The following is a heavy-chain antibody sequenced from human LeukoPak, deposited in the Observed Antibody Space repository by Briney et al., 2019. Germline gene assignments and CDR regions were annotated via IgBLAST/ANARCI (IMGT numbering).Heavy chain of an antibody. J-gene: IGHJ4*02. CDR2: ISYDGSNK. CDR3: AKVFRSGDLFVSDS. D-gene: IGHD4-17*01. CDR1: GFTFSSYA. Sequence: GGSLRLSCAASGFTFSSYAMHWVRQAPGKGLEWVAVISYDGSNKYYADSVKGRFTTSRDNSKNTLYLQMNSLRAEDSAVYYCAKVFRSGDLFVSDSWGQGTLVTVSS. V-gene: IGHV3-30-3*01.